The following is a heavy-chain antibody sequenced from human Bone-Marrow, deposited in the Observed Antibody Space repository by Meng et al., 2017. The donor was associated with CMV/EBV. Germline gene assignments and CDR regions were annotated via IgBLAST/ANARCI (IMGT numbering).Heavy chain of an antibody. CDR3: ARWNEGMDV. CDR2: IYSGGST. Sequence: GGSLRLSCAASGFTVSSNYMSWVRQAPGKGLEWVSVIYSGGSTYYADSVKGRFTISRDNAKNSLYLQMNSLRVEDTAVYYCARWNEGMDVWGQGTTVTVSS. V-gene: IGHV3-66*01. D-gene: IGHD1-1*01. J-gene: IGHJ6*02. CDR1: GFTVSSNY.